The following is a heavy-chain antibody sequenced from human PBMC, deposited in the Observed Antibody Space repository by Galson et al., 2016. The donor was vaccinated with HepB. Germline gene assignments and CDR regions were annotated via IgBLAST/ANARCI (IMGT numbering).Heavy chain of an antibody. Sequence: SLRLSCAASGFVFSNFGLSWVRQAPGKGLEWVASISTRRTTYYSDSVQGRFTISRDNSNNTLYLQMDGLRAEDTAVYYCARGYYDNSFDYLGQGALVTVSS. V-gene: IGHV3-23*01. CDR1: GFVFSNFG. CDR3: ARGYYDNSFDY. CDR2: ISTRRTT. J-gene: IGHJ4*02. D-gene: IGHD3-9*01.